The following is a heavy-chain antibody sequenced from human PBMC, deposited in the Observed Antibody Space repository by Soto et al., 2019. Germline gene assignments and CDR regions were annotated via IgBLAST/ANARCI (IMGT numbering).Heavy chain of an antibody. CDR2: IYPGDSDT. V-gene: IGHV5-51*01. J-gene: IGHJ6*02. CDR3: ARSGWEPDYYYYGMDV. CDR1: GYSFTSYW. Sequence: RESLKISCKGSGYSFTSYWIGWVRQMPGKGLEWMGIIYPGDSDTRYSPSFQGQVTISADKSISTAYLQWSSLKASDTAMYYCARSGWEPDYYYYGMDVWGQGTTVTVSS. D-gene: IGHD1-26*01.